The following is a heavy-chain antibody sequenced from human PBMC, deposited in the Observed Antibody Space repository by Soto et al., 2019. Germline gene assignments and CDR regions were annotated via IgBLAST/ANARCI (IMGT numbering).Heavy chain of an antibody. CDR3: ARLPDMTGTAGWFDP. CDR2: VNPSGGNT. J-gene: IGHJ5*02. Sequence: QVQLVQSRAEVKQPGASVKVSCKASGYSFIHYYMHWVRQAPGQGLEWMGIVNPSGGNTIYAQKFQGRVTMTRDTSTSTVYMELSNLRSDDTAVYYCARLPDMTGTAGWFDPWGQGTLVTVSS. D-gene: IGHD1-7*01. V-gene: IGHV1-46*01. CDR1: GYSFIHYY.